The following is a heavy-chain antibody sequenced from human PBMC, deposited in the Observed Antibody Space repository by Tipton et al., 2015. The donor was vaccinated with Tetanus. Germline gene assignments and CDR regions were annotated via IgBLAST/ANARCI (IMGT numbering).Heavy chain of an antibody. Sequence: TLSLTCTVSGGSISSYYWSWIRQPPGKGLEWIGYIYYSGSTNYNPSLKSRVTISVDTSKNQFSLKLSSVAAADTAVYYCARTFGDSGQRYYFDYWGQGTLVTVSS. CDR3: ARTFGDSGQRYYFDY. CDR1: GGSISSYY. J-gene: IGHJ4*02. CDR2: IYYSGST. D-gene: IGHD1-26*01. V-gene: IGHV4-59*12.